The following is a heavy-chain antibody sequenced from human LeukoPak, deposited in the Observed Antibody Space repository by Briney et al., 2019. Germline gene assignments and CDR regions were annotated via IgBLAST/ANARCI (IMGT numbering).Heavy chain of an antibody. Sequence: PGGSLRLSCAASGFTFSNYWMHWVRHAPGKGLVWVSRINSDGSSTTYGDSVKGRFTISRDNAKNTLYLPMNSLRAEDTAVYYCARDRSSGASIAVAGAPLFWGQGTLVTVSS. CDR2: INSDGSST. V-gene: IGHV3-74*01. J-gene: IGHJ4*02. D-gene: IGHD6-19*01. CDR1: GFTFSNYW. CDR3: ARDRSSGASIAVAGAPLF.